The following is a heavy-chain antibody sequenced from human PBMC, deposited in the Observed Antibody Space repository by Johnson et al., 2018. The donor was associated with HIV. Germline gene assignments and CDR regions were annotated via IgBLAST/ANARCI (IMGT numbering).Heavy chain of an antibody. D-gene: IGHD3-3*01. CDR2: IGTAGDT. CDR3: AKDQGYNFWSGYDAFDI. Sequence: VQLVESGGGVVQPGGSLRLSCAASGFTFSSYDMHWVRQATGKGLEWVSAIGTAGDTYYPGSVKGRFIISRDNSKNTLYLQMNSLRAEDTAVYYCAKDQGYNFWSGYDAFDIWGQGTMVTVSS. J-gene: IGHJ3*02. V-gene: IGHV3-13*01. CDR1: GFTFSSYD.